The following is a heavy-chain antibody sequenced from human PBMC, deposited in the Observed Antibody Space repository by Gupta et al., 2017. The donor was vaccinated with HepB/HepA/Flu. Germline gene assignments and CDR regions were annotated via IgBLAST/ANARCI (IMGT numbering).Heavy chain of an antibody. Sequence: QVQLVQSGAEVKKPGASVKVSCKASGYTFTSYDINWVRQATGQGLEWMGWMNPNSGNTGYAQKFQGRVTITRNTSISTAYMELSSLRSEDTAVYYCARGDRQWLVLEEYFQHWGQGTLVTVSS. J-gene: IGHJ1*01. D-gene: IGHD6-19*01. CDR2: MNPNSGNT. V-gene: IGHV1-8*03. CDR1: GYTFTSYD. CDR3: ARGDRQWLVLEEYFQH.